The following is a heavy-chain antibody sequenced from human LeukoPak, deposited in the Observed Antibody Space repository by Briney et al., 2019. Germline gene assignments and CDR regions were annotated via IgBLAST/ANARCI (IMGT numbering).Heavy chain of an antibody. J-gene: IGHJ4*02. V-gene: IGHV1-69*01. D-gene: IGHD1-26*01. CDR1: GGTFTSYA. CDR2: IIPIFGTA. Sequence: SVKVSCKASGGTFTSYAISWVRQAPGQGLEWMGGIIPIFGTANYAQKFQGRVTSTADESTSTAYMELSSLRSEDTAVYYCARDRGGSGSYPFDYWGQGTLVTVSS. CDR3: ARDRGGSGSYPFDY.